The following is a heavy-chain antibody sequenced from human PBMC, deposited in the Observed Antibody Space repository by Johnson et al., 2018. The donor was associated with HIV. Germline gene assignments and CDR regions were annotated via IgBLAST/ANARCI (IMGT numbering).Heavy chain of an antibody. CDR3: ARGVRNSYGYLLGTFDI. D-gene: IGHD5-18*01. CDR2: TNSDGSST. V-gene: IGHV3-74*01. CDR1: GFIFSRSW. Sequence: VQLVESGGGLVQPGGSLRLSCAASGFIFSRSWMHWVRQAPGKGLVWVSRTNSDGSSTSSADSVRGRFTISRDKAKNTLHLQMNSLRREDTAVYYCARGVRNSYGYLLGTFDIWGQGTMVTVSS. J-gene: IGHJ3*02.